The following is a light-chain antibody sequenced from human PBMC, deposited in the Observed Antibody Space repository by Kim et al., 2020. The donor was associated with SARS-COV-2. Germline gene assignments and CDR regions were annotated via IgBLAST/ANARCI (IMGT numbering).Light chain of an antibody. CDR2: DAS. CDR1: QSVYSY. Sequence: IMMTHWPATLSVSTCERETLPCRAGQSVYSYLAWYQQKPAQSPGHLTYDASTMPTGIPARFVDSGSGTEFTLTISKLQSEEVVLYYCQQYKDWLLGDNFGKGPKLEL. J-gene: IGKJ2*01. CDR3: QQYKDWLLGDN. V-gene: IGKV3D-15*01.